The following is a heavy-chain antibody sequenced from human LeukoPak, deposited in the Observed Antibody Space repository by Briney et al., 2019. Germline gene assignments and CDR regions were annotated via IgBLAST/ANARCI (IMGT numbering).Heavy chain of an antibody. Sequence: GESLRLSCAASGFTFSSYAMSWVRQAPGKGLEWVSGITSGGGTTYYADSVEGRFTISRDNSKNTLYLQMNSLRAEDTAVYYCAKDQHGWIFGAGVDWGQGTLVTVSS. V-gene: IGHV3-23*01. CDR2: ITSGGGTT. J-gene: IGHJ4*02. D-gene: IGHD3-3*01. CDR3: AKDQHGWIFGAGVD. CDR1: GFTFSSYA.